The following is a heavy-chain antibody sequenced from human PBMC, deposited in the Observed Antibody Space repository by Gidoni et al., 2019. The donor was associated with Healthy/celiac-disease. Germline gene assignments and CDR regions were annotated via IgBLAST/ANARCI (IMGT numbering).Heavy chain of an antibody. CDR1: GYTFTSYG. J-gene: IGHJ6*02. D-gene: IGHD2-15*01. CDR2: ISAYNGNT. V-gene: IGHV1-18*04. Sequence: QVQLVQSGAEVKKPGASVKVSCKASGYTFTSYGISLVRQAPGQGREWMGWISAYNGNTNYAQKLQGRVTMTTDTSTSKAYMELRSLRSDDTAVYYCARDNCSGGSCYLPWLAPYYYYGMDVWGQGTTVTVSS. CDR3: ARDNCSGGSCYLPWLAPYYYYGMDV.